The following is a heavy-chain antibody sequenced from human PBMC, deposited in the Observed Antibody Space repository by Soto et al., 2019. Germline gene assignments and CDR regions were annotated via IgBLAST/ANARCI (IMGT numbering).Heavy chain of an antibody. D-gene: IGHD6-13*01. CDR1: GFTFSSYV. Sequence: LRLSCAASGFTFSSYVMHWVRQAPVKGLEWVAVISYDGSNKYYADSVKGRFTISRDNSKNTLYLQMNSLRAEDTAVYYCAKDRSSSWYVNGYYYYYGMDVWGQGTTVTVSS. J-gene: IGHJ6*02. V-gene: IGHV3-30*18. CDR3: AKDRSSSWYVNGYYYYYGMDV. CDR2: ISYDGSNK.